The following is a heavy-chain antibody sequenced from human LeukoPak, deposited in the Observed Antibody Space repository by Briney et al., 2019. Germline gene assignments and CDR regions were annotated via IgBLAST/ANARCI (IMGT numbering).Heavy chain of an antibody. J-gene: IGHJ4*02. CDR1: GFTFSSSA. CDR2: ISNSGGST. V-gene: IGHV3-23*01. CDR3: AKVGDSGYGCFDY. Sequence: GGSLRLSCVASGFTFSSSAMSWVRQAPGKGLEWVSLISNSGGSTYYADSVKGRFTISRDNSKDMLYLQMTSLRAEDTAVYYCAKVGDSGYGCFDYWGQGTLVTLSS. D-gene: IGHD5-12*01.